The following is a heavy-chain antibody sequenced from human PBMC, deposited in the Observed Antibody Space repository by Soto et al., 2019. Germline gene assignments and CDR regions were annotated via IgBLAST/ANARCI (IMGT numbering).Heavy chain of an antibody. CDR3: AAASGTGWYWNAFDF. CDR1: GFTFSSYA. Sequence: GGSLRLSCAASGFTFSSYAMSWVRQAPGKGLEWVSAISGSGGSTYYADSVKGRFTISRDNSKNTLYLQMNSLRAEDTAVYYCAAASGTGWYWNAFDFWGQGTKVTVSS. J-gene: IGHJ3*01. V-gene: IGHV3-23*01. D-gene: IGHD1-1*01. CDR2: ISGSGGST.